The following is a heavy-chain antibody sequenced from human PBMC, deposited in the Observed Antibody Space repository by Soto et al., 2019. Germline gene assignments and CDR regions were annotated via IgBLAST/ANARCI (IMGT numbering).Heavy chain of an antibody. Sequence: ETLSLTCTVSGFTFSSYSMNWVRQAPGKGLEWVSSISSSSSYIYYADSVKGRFTISRDNAKNSLYLQMNSLRAEDTAVYYCARVKGYCSSTSCSYYFDYWGQGTLVTVS. J-gene: IGHJ4*02. CDR3: ARVKGYCSSTSCSYYFDY. CDR1: GFTFSSYS. D-gene: IGHD2-2*01. CDR2: ISSSSSYI. V-gene: IGHV3-21*01.